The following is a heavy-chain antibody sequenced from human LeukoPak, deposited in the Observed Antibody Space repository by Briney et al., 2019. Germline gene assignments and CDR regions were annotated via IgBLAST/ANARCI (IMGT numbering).Heavy chain of an antibody. CDR3: ARTTYDFWSGYYHFDY. Sequence: ASVKVSCKASGYTFTSYDINWVRQATGHGLEWMGWMNPNSGNTGYAQKFQGRVTITRNTSISTAYMELSSLRSEDTAVYYCARTTYDFWSGYYHFDYWGQGTLVTVSS. V-gene: IGHV1-8*03. J-gene: IGHJ4*02. D-gene: IGHD3-3*01. CDR2: MNPNSGNT. CDR1: GYTFTSYD.